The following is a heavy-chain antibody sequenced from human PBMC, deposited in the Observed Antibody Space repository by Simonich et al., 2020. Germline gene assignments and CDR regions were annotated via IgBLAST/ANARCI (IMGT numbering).Heavy chain of an antibody. Sequence: QVQLVQSGAEVKKPGASVKVSCKASGYTFTGYYRHWVRQAPGQGLEWRGWINPSSGGTNYAQKFQGRVTMTRDTSSSTAYMELSRLRSDDTAVYYCARSHIAAAGTGYFQHWGQGTLVTVSS. J-gene: IGHJ1*01. CDR2: INPSSGGT. D-gene: IGHD6-13*01. CDR1: GYTFTGYY. V-gene: IGHV1-2*02. CDR3: ARSHIAAAGTGYFQH.